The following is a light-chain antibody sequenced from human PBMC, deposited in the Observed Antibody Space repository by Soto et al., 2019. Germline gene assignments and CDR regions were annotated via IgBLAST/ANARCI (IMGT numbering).Light chain of an antibody. CDR2: GAS. CDR1: QSVSRN. J-gene: IGKJ1*01. V-gene: IGKV3-15*01. CDR3: QQYNIWPPT. Sequence: IVMTQSPATLSESPCARATPSGRASQSVSRNLAWYQQKPGQAPRLLIYGASTRDTGIPARFSGSGSGTEFTLTLSSLQSEDFAIYYCQQYNIWPPTFGQGTKVEIK.